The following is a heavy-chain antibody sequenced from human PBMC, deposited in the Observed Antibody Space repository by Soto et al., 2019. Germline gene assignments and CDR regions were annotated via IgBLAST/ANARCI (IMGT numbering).Heavy chain of an antibody. Sequence: XESLSLSFAASGFTFSSYGMHWVRQAPGKGLEWVAVISYDVSNKYYADSVKGRFTISRDNSKNTLYLQMNSLRAEDTAVYYCAKDEDPSIDYYDSSGYYYYGMDVWGQGTTVTVSS. J-gene: IGHJ6*02. D-gene: IGHD3-22*01. CDR1: GFTFSSYG. CDR3: AKDEDPSIDYYDSSGYYYYGMDV. CDR2: ISYDVSNK. V-gene: IGHV3-30*18.